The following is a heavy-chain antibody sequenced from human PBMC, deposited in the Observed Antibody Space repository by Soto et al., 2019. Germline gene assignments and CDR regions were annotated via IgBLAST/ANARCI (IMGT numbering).Heavy chain of an antibody. CDR1: GFTFSSYE. Sequence: GGSLRLSCAASGFTFSSYEMNWVRQAPGKGLEWVSYISSSGSTIYYADSVKGRFTISRDNAKNSLYLQMNSLRAEDTAVYYCARDRRYCSGGSCYARRDYYYYGMDVWGQGTTVIASS. D-gene: IGHD2-15*01. CDR2: ISSSGSTI. V-gene: IGHV3-48*03. J-gene: IGHJ6*02. CDR3: ARDRRYCSGGSCYARRDYYYYGMDV.